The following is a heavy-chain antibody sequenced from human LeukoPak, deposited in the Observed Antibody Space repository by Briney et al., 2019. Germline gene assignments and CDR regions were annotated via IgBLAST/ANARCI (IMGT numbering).Heavy chain of an antibody. D-gene: IGHD6-6*01. CDR2: IYYSGST. CDR3: ARQDVIAARQLDY. V-gene: IGHV4-39*01. CDR1: GGSISSSNYY. J-gene: IGHJ4*02. Sequence: SETLSLTCTVSGGSISSSNYYWGWIRQPPGKGLEWIGSIYYSGSTYYNPSLKSRVTISVDTSKNQFSLKLSSVTAADTAVYYCARQDVIAARQLDYWGQGTLVTVSS.